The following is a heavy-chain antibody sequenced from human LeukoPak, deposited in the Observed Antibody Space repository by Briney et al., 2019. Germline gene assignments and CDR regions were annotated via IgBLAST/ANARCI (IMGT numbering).Heavy chain of an antibody. CDR1: GYTFTGYY. J-gene: IGHJ2*01. CDR2: INPTSGGT. Sequence: ASVKVSCKASGYTFTGYYMHWVRQAPGQGLEWMGWINPTSGGTNYAQKFQGRVTMTRDTSISTAYMELSRLRPDDTAVYYCARDPYGTWYFDLWGRGTLVTVSS. D-gene: IGHD3-10*01. CDR3: ARDPYGTWYFDL. V-gene: IGHV1-2*02.